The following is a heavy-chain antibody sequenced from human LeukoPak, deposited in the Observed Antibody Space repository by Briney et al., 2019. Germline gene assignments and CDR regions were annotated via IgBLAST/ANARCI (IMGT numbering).Heavy chain of an antibody. CDR3: ASGGKYDFWSGYYTGGGYNWFDP. J-gene: IGHJ5*02. CDR1: GGSISSGGYS. Sequence: SETLSLTCAVSGGSISSGGYSWSWIRQPPGKGLEWIGYIYSGSTYYNPSLKSRVTISVDTSKNQFSLKLSSVTAADTAVYYCASGGKYDFWSGYYTGGGYNWFDPWGQGTLVTVSS. CDR2: IYSGST. V-gene: IGHV4-30-2*05. D-gene: IGHD3-3*01.